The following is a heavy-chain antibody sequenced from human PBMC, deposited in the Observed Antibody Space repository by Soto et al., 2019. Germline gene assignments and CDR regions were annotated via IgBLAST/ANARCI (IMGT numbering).Heavy chain of an antibody. CDR2: IYYSGST. J-gene: IGHJ5*02. D-gene: IGHD3-22*01. V-gene: IGHV4-31*03. CDR1: GGSISSGGYY. Sequence: QVQLQESGPGLVKPSQTLSLTCTVSGGSISSGGYYWSWIRQHPGKGLEWIGYIYYSGSTYYNPSLKSRVTIXGXTXXNQFSLKLSSVAAADTAVYYCARTSYDSSGTAADPWGQGTLVTVSS. CDR3: ARTSYDSSGTAADP.